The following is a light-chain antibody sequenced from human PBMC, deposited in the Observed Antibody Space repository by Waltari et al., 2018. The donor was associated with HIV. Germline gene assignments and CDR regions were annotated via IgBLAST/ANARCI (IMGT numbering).Light chain of an antibody. J-gene: IGLJ2*01. Sequence: QSALTQPASAPGSPGQSLTISCTGTRSDVGGDNYVSCYQQHPGKAPKLMIYDVSNRPSGVSNRVSGSKSGNTASLTISGLQAEDEADYYCSSYTSISTVVFGGGTKLTVL. CDR1: RSDVGGDNY. V-gene: IGLV2-14*03. CDR2: DVS. CDR3: SSYTSISTVV.